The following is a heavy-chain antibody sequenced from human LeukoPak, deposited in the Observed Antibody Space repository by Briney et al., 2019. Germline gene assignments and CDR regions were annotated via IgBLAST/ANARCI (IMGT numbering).Heavy chain of an antibody. J-gene: IGHJ4*02. Sequence: GGSLRLSCAASGFTFDDFGMNWVRQVPGKGLEWVSTINWNGGSTGYADSVKGRFTISRDNAKNSLYLQMNSLRAEDTASYYCARGRPPHDYGTLFDYWGQGTLVTVSS. D-gene: IGHD4-17*01. CDR1: GFTFDDFG. CDR3: ARGRPPHDYGTLFDY. V-gene: IGHV3-20*04. CDR2: INWNGGST.